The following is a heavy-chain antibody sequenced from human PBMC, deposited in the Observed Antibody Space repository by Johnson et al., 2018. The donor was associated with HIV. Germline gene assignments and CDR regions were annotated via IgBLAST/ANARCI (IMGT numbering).Heavy chain of an antibody. Sequence: HVQLVESGGGLVQPGGSLRLSCEVSGFIFSKYNMAWIRQAPGKGLECLSYITSSGSSVYYTDSVKGRFTISRDNAKTSLFLRVNSLRAEDSGIYYCARDATPWGGDYVGYAFDLWGQGTVVTVSS. CDR1: GFIFSKYN. CDR3: ARDATPWGGDYVGYAFDL. D-gene: IGHD4-17*01. J-gene: IGHJ3*01. CDR2: ITSSGSSV. V-gene: IGHV3-11*04.